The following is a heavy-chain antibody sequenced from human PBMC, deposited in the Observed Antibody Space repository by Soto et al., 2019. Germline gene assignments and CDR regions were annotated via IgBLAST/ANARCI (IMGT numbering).Heavy chain of an antibody. D-gene: IGHD3-3*01. J-gene: IGHJ4*02. Sequence: VKVSCKASGYTFTGYYMHWVRQAPGQGLEWMGGFDPEDGETIYAQKFQGRVTMNEDTSTDTAYMELSSLRSEDTAVYYCAKGELTYYVFWVLKLGGQGTLVTVSS. CDR2: FDPEDGET. CDR1: GYTFTGYY. CDR3: AKGELTYYVFWVLKL. V-gene: IGHV1-24*01.